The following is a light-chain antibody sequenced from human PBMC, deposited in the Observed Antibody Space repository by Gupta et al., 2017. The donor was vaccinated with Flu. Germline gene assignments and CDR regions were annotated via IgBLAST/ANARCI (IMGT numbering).Light chain of an antibody. V-gene: IGKV3-11*01. CDR2: DTS. CDR1: QSVRNY. J-gene: IGKJ4*01. CDR3: QQRSSWPPELT. Sequence: DIMLTQSPATLSLSPGERATLSCRASQSVRNYLAWYQQKPGQAPRLVLYDTSIRATGTPARFSGRGFGKGFPPHISSLEPEDFAVYYCQQRSSWPPELTFGGGTKVEIK.